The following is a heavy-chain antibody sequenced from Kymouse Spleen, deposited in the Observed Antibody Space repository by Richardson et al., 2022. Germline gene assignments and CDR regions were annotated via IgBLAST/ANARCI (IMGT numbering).Heavy chain of an antibody. CDR3: AKDWGEQPLYYYYYYGMDV. CDR1: GFTFSSYG. Sequence: QVQLVESGGGVVQPGRSLRLSCAASGFTFSSYGMHWVRQAPGKGLEWVAVISYDGSNKYYADSVKGRFTISRDNSKNTLYLQMNSLRAEDTAVYYCAKDWGEQPLYYYYYYGMDVWGQGTTVTVSS. D-gene: IGHD3-10*01,IGHD3-16*02,IGHD6-13*01. CDR2: ISYDGSNK. V-gene: IGHV3-30*18. J-gene: IGHJ6*02.